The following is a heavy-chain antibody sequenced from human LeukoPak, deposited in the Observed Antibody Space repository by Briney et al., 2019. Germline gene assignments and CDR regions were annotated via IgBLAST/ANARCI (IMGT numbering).Heavy chain of an antibody. D-gene: IGHD7-27*01. V-gene: IGHV3-11*01. CDR2: ITRSGA. CDR1: GFTFSHHY. J-gene: IGHJ4*02. CDR3: ARDGDTTSKVDY. Sequence: GGSLRLSCAASGFTFSHHYMSWIRQAPGKGLEWISYITRSGAFYADSVKGRFTISGDNAKNSLYLQMNSLRVEDTAVYYCARDGDTTSKVDYLGQGTLVTVSS.